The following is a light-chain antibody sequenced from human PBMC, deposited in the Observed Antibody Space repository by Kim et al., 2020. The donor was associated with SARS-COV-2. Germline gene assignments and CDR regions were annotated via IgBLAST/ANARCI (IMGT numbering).Light chain of an antibody. J-gene: IGLJ3*02. Sequence: GRRVTISCSGSNANIGSNTVNWYQQLPGTAPKVLIYSENQRPSGVPDRFSGSKSGSSASLSISGLRSEDEADYYCAAWDDSLNGPVFGGGTQLTVL. CDR1: NANIGSNT. V-gene: IGLV1-44*01. CDR3: AAWDDSLNGPV. CDR2: SEN.